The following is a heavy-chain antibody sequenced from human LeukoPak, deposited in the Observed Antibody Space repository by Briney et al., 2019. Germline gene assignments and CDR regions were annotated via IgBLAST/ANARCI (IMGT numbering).Heavy chain of an antibody. Sequence: PGGSLRLSCAASGFTFDDYAMHWVRLAPGKGLEWVSGISWNSGSIGYADSVKGRFTISRDNAKNSLYLQMNSLRAEDTALYYCASSSVAARRRRNYYYYMDVWGKGTTVTVSS. CDR2: ISWNSGSI. J-gene: IGHJ6*03. V-gene: IGHV3-9*01. CDR3: ASSSVAARRRRNYYYYMDV. CDR1: GFTFDDYA. D-gene: IGHD6-6*01.